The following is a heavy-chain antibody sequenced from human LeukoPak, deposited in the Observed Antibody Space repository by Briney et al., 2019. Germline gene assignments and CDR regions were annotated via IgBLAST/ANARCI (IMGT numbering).Heavy chain of an antibody. V-gene: IGHV1-8*01. Sequence: ASVKVSCKASGYTFTSYDINWVRQATGQGLEWMGWMNPNSGNTGYAQKFQGRVTTTRNTSISTAYMELSSLRSEDTAVYYCARTDSSSWATYYYYYGMDVWGQGTTVTVSS. D-gene: IGHD6-13*01. CDR2: MNPNSGNT. J-gene: IGHJ6*02. CDR1: GYTFTSYD. CDR3: ARTDSSSWATYYYYYGMDV.